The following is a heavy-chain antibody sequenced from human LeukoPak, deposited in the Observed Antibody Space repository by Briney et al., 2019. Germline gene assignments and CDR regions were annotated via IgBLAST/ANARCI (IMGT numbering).Heavy chain of an antibody. CDR1: AYTFIGYY. D-gene: IGHD3-10*01. V-gene: IGHV1-2*02. J-gene: IGHJ4*02. Sequence: GASVKVSCKASAYTFIGYYMHWVRQAPGQGLEWMGWINPNSGDTNYAQKFQGRVTMTRDTSISTAYMELSRLTSDDTAVYYCAKEALYYYGSGSRDYYFDYWGQGTLVTVSS. CDR3: AKEALYYYGSGSRDYYFDY. CDR2: INPNSGDT.